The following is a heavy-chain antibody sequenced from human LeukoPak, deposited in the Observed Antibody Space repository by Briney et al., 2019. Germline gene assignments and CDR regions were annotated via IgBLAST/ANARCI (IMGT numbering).Heavy chain of an antibody. CDR3: ASSDTAMVNMDY. V-gene: IGHV4-38-2*01. J-gene: IGHJ4*02. D-gene: IGHD5-18*01. CDR1: GGSFSGYY. CDR2: IYHSGST. Sequence: PSETLSLTCAVYGGSFSGYYWGWIRQPPGKGLEWIGSIYHSGSTYYNPSLKSRVTISVDTSKNQFSLKLSSVTAADTAVYYCASSDTAMVNMDYWGQGTLVTVSS.